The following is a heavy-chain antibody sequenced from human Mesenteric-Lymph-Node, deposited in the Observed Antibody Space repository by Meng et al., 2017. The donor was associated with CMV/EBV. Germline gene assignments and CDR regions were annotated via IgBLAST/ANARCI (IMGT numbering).Heavy chain of an antibody. CDR3: ARDPLDTATRFDY. CDR2: FNGGNGYT. J-gene: IGHJ4*02. Sequence: KASGYTFTSYAMHWVRQAPGQRLEWMGWFNGGNGYTKYSQKFQGRVVITRDTSASTVYMEVNSLRSEDTAVYFCARDPLDTATRFDYWGQGTLVTVSS. D-gene: IGHD5-18*01. V-gene: IGHV1-3*01. CDR1: GYTFTSYA.